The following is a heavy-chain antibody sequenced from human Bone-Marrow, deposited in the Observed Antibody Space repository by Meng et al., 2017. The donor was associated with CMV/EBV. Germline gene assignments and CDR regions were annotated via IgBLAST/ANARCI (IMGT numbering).Heavy chain of an antibody. J-gene: IGHJ4*02. Sequence: GGSLRLSCAASGFTFGSYAMSWVRQAPGKGLEWVSAISGSGSSTYYADSVKGRFTISRYNSKNTLYLQMNSLKAEDRAVYHCAKDLHRGEWLVKIYYFDYWGQGTLVTVSS. CDR3: AKDLHRGEWLVKIYYFDY. CDR2: ISGSGSST. V-gene: IGHV3-23*01. D-gene: IGHD6-19*01. CDR1: GFTFGSYA.